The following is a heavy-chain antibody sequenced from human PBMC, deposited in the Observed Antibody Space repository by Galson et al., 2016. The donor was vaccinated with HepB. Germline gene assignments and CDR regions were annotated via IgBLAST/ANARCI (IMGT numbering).Heavy chain of an antibody. CDR1: GFTVSSDY. V-gene: IGHV3-53*01. Sequence: SLRLSCAASGFTVSSDYMSWVRQAPGKGLEWVSTTYSASSTYYADSVKGRFTISRDNFRSTLYLHMISLRADDTAVYYCARPGAATYDFDSWGQGSLVTVSS. CDR3: ARPGAATYDFDS. D-gene: IGHD3-10*01. J-gene: IGHJ4*02. CDR2: TYSASST.